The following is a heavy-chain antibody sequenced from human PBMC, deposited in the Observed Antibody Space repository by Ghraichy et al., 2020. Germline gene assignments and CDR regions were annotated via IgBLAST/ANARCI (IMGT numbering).Heavy chain of an antibody. CDR2: ITDNGGTT. CDR1: GFTFSSYA. V-gene: IGHV3-23*01. D-gene: IGHD1-26*01. CDR3: AKAQSGSYF. Sequence: GGSLRLSCAASGFTFSSYAMSWVRQAPGKGLEWVSTITDNGGTTYYTDSVKGRFTISRDNSKGTLYLQMNSLRAEDTAVYYCAKAQSGSYFWGQGTLVTVSS. J-gene: IGHJ4*02.